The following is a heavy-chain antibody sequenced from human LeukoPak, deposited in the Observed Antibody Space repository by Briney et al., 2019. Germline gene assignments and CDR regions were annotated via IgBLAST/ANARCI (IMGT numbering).Heavy chain of an antibody. V-gene: IGHV3-30*18. CDR1: GFTLSNYG. CDR2: LSSDGNNK. J-gene: IGHJ4*02. CDR3: AKGLLSNSQRGYFDC. Sequence: GGALRLSCAASGFTLSNYGMHWLRQAPGKGGDGVAVLSSDGNNKYSADSVKGRFTISRDNSKNTMYLQMNSLRIGDTAVYYCAKGLLSNSQRGYFDCWGQGALVSVSS. D-gene: IGHD1-26*01.